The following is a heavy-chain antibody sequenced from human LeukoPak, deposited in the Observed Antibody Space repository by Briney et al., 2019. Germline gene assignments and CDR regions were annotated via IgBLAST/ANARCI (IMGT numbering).Heavy chain of an antibody. CDR1: GFTFDRFT. CDR3: AKEVDCPSDCLFFHS. Sequence: GGSLRLSCAASGFTFDRFTIHWVRQTPGKGLEWVSLINRRGHTFYADSVKGRFTTSRDNSRNSVFLQMNSLRPEDTASYHCAKEVDCPSDCLFFHSWGQGTLVTVSS. CDR2: INRRGHT. J-gene: IGHJ4*02. V-gene: IGHV3-43*01. D-gene: IGHD2-21*02.